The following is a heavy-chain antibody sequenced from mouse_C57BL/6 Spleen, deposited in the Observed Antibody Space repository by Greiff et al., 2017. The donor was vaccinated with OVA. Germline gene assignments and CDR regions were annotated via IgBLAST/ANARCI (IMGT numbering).Heavy chain of an antibody. V-gene: IGHV1-15*01. CDR1: GYTSTDYE. CDR2: IDPETGGT. D-gene: IGHD1-1*01. CDR3: TKDYCGSSYPSVDY. J-gene: IGHJ2*01. Sequence: QVQLKQSGAELVRPGASVTLSCKASGYTSTDYEMHWVKQTPVHGLEWIGAIDPETGGTAYNQKFKGKAILTADKSSSTAYMELRSLTSEDSAVYYCTKDYCGSSYPSVDYWGQGTTLTVSS.